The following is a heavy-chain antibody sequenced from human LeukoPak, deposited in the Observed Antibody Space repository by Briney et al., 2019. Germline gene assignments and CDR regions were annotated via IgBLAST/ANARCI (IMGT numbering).Heavy chain of an antibody. Sequence: SETLPLTCTVSGGSISSSSYYWGWIRQPPGKGLEWIGSIYYSGSTYYNPSLKSRVTISVDTSKNQFSLKLSSVTAADTAVYYCARLGYCSSTSCNDAFDIWGQGTMVTVSS. CDR3: ARLGYCSSTSCNDAFDI. CDR2: IYYSGST. J-gene: IGHJ3*02. D-gene: IGHD2-2*01. CDR1: GGSISSSSYY. V-gene: IGHV4-39*01.